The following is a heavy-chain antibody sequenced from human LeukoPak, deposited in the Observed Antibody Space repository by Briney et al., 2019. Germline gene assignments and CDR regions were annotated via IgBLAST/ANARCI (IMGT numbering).Heavy chain of an antibody. Sequence: KPSETLSLTCTVSGGSISSSSYYWGWIRQPPGKGLEWIGSIYYSGSTYYNPSLESRVIISVDTSKNQFSLKLSSMTAADTALYYCARLGTVTHRFDYWGQGTLVTVSS. V-gene: IGHV4-39*01. D-gene: IGHD4-17*01. CDR3: ARLGTVTHRFDY. CDR1: GGSISSSSYY. CDR2: IYYSGST. J-gene: IGHJ4*02.